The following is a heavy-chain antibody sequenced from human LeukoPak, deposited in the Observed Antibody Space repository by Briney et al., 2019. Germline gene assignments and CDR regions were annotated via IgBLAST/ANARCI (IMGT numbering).Heavy chain of an antibody. CDR3: ARKGFVESTGWRGAFDV. J-gene: IGHJ3*01. CDR2: MNDSGST. D-gene: IGHD2-8*02. CDR1: RGSFSGYF. Sequence: PSETLSLTCDVYRGSFSGYFWRWIRQTPGKGLEWLGEMNDSGSTNYNPSLKRRVTISVAVSKNQYSLRLTSVTAADTAVYYCARKGFVESTGWRGAFDVWGQGTMVTVSS. V-gene: IGHV4-34*01.